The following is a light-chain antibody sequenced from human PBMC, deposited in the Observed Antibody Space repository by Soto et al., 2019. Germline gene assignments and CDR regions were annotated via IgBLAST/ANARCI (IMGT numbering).Light chain of an antibody. J-gene: IGLJ3*02. CDR1: SSDVGDYNY. CDR3: CSFAGSYTFWV. CDR2: DVS. Sequence: QSVLTQPRSVSGSPGQSVTISCTGTSSDVGDYNYVSWYQQYPGKAPKLVIYDVSKWPSGVPDRFSGSKSGNTASLTIPGLQAEDEADYYCCSFAGSYTFWVFGGGTKLTVL. V-gene: IGLV2-11*01.